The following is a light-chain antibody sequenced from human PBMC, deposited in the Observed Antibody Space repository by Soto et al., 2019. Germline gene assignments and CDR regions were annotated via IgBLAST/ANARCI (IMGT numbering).Light chain of an antibody. V-gene: IGKV1D-12*01. J-gene: IGKJ1*01. CDR1: PAISTW. Sequence: DIQMTQSPSSVSASVGDRVTITCRASPAISTWLAWYQQKPGKAPKLLIYAASNLQTGVPSRFSGSGSGTDFTLTISSLQPEDFATYYCQQANSFPRTFGQGTKVEIK. CDR3: QQANSFPRT. CDR2: AAS.